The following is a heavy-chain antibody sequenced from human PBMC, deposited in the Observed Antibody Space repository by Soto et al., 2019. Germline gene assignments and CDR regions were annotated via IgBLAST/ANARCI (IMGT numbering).Heavy chain of an antibody. CDR3: ARGVREYGSGSTFDY. Sequence: PSETLSLTSAVYGVSFIGYYWSWILQPPWKGLEWIGEINHSGSTNYNPSLKSRVTISVDTSKNQFSLKLSSVTAADTAVYYCARGVREYGSGSTFDYWAEGTLVTVAS. V-gene: IGHV4-34*01. CDR2: INHSGST. D-gene: IGHD3-10*01. CDR1: GVSFIGYY. J-gene: IGHJ4*02.